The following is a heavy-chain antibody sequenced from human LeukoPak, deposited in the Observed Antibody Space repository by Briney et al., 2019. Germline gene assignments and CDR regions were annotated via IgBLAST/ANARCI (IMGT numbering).Heavy chain of an antibody. CDR2: ISSSSSYV. CDR3: ARDMAVGATPPFFDY. J-gene: IGHJ4*02. V-gene: IGHV3-21*01. Sequence: GGSLRLSCAASGFTFSSYSMNWVRQAPGKGLEWVSSISSSSSYVYYADSVKGRFTISRDNAKNSLYLQMNSLRAEDTAVYYCARDMAVGATPPFFDYWGQGTLVTVSS. D-gene: IGHD1-26*01. CDR1: GFTFSSYS.